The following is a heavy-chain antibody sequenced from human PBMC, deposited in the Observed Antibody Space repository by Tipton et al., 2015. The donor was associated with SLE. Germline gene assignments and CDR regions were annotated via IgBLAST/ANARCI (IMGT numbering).Heavy chain of an antibody. V-gene: IGHV3-23*01. CDR1: GFTFSDYA. D-gene: IGHD2-2*03. J-gene: IGHJ4*02. Sequence: GSLRLSCAASGFTFSDYAMNWVRQAPGKGLEWVSGISGGGTSTYYADSVKGRFTISRANSKNTMYLQMNSLRVEDTAIYYCAKVLDSSCTPSSRSIFHSWGPGTLVPVPS. CDR2: ISGGGTST. CDR3: AKVLDSSCTPSSRSIFHS.